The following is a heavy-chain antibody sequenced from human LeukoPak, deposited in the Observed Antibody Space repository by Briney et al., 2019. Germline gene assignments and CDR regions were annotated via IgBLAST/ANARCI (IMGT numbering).Heavy chain of an antibody. CDR1: EYTFTGYY. CDR3: ARDRTRYYYYSYMDV. J-gene: IGHJ6*03. V-gene: IGHV1-2*02. D-gene: IGHD1-14*01. CDR2: INPNSGDT. Sequence: GASVKVSCTASEYTFTGYYLYWVRQTPGQGLEWMGWINPNSGDTNYAQKFQGRVTMTRDTSISTAYMELSRLRSDDTAVYYCARDRTRYYYYSYMDVWGKGTAVTISS.